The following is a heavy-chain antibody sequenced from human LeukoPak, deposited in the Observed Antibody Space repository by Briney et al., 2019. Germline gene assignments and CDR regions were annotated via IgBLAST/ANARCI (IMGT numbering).Heavy chain of an antibody. D-gene: IGHD2-2*01. CDR3: ARESAMNDAFDI. J-gene: IGHJ3*02. CDR1: GFTVSSNY. Sequence: PGGSLRLSCAASGFTVSSNYMSWVRQAPGKGLEWVSVTYSGGSTYYADSVKGRFTISRDNSKNTLYLQMNSLRAEDTAVYYCARESAMNDAFDIWGQGTMVTVSS. CDR2: TYSGGST. V-gene: IGHV3-66*01.